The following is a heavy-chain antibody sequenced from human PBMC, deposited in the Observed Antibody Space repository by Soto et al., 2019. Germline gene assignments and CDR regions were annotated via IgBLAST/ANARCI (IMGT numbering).Heavy chain of an antibody. V-gene: IGHV4-39*01. CDR1: GGSISSSSYY. D-gene: IGHD3-22*01. J-gene: IGHJ5*02. Sequence: SETLSLTCTVSGGSISSSSYYWGWIRQPPGKGLEWIGSIYYSGSTYYNPSLKSRVTISVDTSKNQFSLKLSSMTAADTAVYYCARREYYYDSSGSYINWFDPWGQGTLVTVSS. CDR2: IYYSGST. CDR3: ARREYYYDSSGSYINWFDP.